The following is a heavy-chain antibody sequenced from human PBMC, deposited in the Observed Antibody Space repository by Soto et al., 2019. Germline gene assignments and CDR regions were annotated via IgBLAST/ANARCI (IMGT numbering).Heavy chain of an antibody. CDR2: IYWDEGE. V-gene: IGHV2-5*02. D-gene: IGHD3-3*02. CDR3: VVHLRSNFDH. CDR1: GFSLSTSGVR. J-gene: IGHJ4*02. Sequence: QITLKESGPTLVKPTQTLTLTCTFSGFSLSTSGVRVGWIRQPPGKALEWLGLIYWDEGERYNPSLMGRITITKDTSKNQVFLTMTNLDPVDTATYYCVVHLRSNFDHWGQGTLVTVSS.